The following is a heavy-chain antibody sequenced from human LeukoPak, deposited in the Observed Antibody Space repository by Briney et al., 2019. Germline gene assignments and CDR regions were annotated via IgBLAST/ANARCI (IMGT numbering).Heavy chain of an antibody. CDR1: GYTFTSYD. J-gene: IGHJ4*02. D-gene: IGHD5-18*01. CDR3: ARQGGYSYGVDY. Sequence: ASVKVSCKASGYTFTSYDINWVRQATGQGLEWMGWMNPNSGNTGYAQKFQGRVTITRNTSISTAYMELSSLRSEDTAVYYCARQGGYSYGVDYWGQGTLVTVSS. V-gene: IGHV1-8*03. CDR2: MNPNSGNT.